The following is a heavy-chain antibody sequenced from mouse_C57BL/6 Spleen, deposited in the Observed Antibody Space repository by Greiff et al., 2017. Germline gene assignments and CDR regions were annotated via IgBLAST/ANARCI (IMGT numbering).Heavy chain of an antibody. Sequence: QVHVKQPGAELVMPGASVKLSCKASGYTFTSYWMHWVKQRPGQGLEWIGEIDPSDSYTNYNQKFKGKSTLTVDKSSSTAYMQLSSLTSEDSAVYCGARRAYWGQGTLVTVSA. J-gene: IGHJ3*01. CDR1: GYTFTSYW. CDR3: ARRAY. V-gene: IGHV1-69*01. CDR2: IDPSDSYT.